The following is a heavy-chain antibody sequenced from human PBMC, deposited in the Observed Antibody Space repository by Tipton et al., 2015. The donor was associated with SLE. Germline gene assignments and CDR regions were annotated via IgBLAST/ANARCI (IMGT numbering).Heavy chain of an antibody. CDR1: GFTFSSYS. CDR3: GKFATSGIDP. Sequence: SLRLSCAASGFTFSSYSMNWVRQAPGKGLEWVSAISSSSSYIYYADSVKGRFAISRDNAKNSLYLQINSLRAEDTAVYYCGKFATSGIDPWGQGTLVTVSS. V-gene: IGHV3-21*01. CDR2: ISSSSSYI. J-gene: IGHJ5*02.